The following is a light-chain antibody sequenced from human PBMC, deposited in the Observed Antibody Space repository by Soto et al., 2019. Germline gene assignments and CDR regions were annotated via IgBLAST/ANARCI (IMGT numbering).Light chain of an antibody. Sequence: ALTQPASVSGSPGQSITISCTGTSSDVGSYNLVSWYQQHPGKAPKLMIYEGSKRPSGVSNRFSGSKSGNTASLTISGLQAEDEADYYCCSYAGSSTLYVVFGGGTKLTVL. CDR3: CSYAGSSTLYVV. CDR2: EGS. CDR1: SSDVGSYNL. J-gene: IGLJ2*01. V-gene: IGLV2-23*01.